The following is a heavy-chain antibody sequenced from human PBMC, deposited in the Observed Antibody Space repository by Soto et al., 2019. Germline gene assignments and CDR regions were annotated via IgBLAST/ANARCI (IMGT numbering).Heavy chain of an antibody. D-gene: IGHD5-12*01. Sequence: SETLSLTCTVSGSSISNYYWTWIRQPPGKGLEWIGYTHYSGSTNYNPSLKSRTTISVDTSKNHFSLNLRSVTAADTAVYYCARFRDGYNYFDYWGQGTLVTVSS. V-gene: IGHV4-59*01. CDR2: THYSGST. CDR1: GSSISNYY. CDR3: ARFRDGYNYFDY. J-gene: IGHJ4*02.